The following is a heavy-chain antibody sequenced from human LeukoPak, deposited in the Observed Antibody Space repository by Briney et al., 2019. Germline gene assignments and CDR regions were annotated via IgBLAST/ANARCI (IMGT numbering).Heavy chain of an antibody. V-gene: IGHV4-34*01. CDR1: GGSLSGYY. CDR3: ARGAVVVPAAIRSVRDAFDI. J-gene: IGHJ3*02. Sequence: PSETLSLTCAVYGGSLSGYYWNFIRQSPGKGLEWIGEINHSGSTNYNPSLKSRVTISVDTSKNQFSLKLSSVTAADTAVYYCARGAVVVPAAIRSVRDAFDIWGQGTMVTVSS. D-gene: IGHD2-2*01. CDR2: INHSGST.